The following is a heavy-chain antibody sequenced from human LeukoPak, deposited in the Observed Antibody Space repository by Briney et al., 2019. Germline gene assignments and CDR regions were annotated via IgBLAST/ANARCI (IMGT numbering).Heavy chain of an antibody. CDR1: GFTFSSYA. Sequence: PGGSLRLSCAASGFTFSSYAMSWVRRAPGKGLQWVSVISGSDGSTYYADSVKGRFTISRDNSKNTLYLQMNSLRAEDTAVYYCAKGTVYGDYDLWGQGTLVTVSS. CDR3: AKGTVYGDYDL. CDR2: ISGSDGST. D-gene: IGHD4-17*01. V-gene: IGHV3-23*01. J-gene: IGHJ5*02.